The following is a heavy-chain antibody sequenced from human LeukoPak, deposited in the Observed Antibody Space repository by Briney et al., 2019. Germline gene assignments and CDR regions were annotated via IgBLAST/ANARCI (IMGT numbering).Heavy chain of an antibody. CDR2: MNPNSGNT. CDR3: ARTWGYWYFDL. J-gene: IGHJ2*01. Sequence: ASVKVSCKASGYTFTSYDINWVRQAAGQGLEWMGWMNPNSGNTNYAQKLQGRVTMTTDTSTSTAYMELRSLRSDDTAVYYCARTWGYWYFDLWGRGTLVTVSS. D-gene: IGHD7-27*01. V-gene: IGHV1-18*01. CDR1: GYTFTSYD.